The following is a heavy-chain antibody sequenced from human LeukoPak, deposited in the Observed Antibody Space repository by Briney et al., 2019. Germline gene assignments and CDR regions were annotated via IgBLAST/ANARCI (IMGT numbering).Heavy chain of an antibody. V-gene: IGHV1-2*02. J-gene: IGHJ4*02. CDR2: INPNSGGT. D-gene: IGHD3-10*01. CDR1: GYAFTGYY. Sequence: ASVKVSCKASGYAFTGYYMHWVRQAPGQGLEWMGWINPNSGGTNYAQKFQGRVTMTRDTSIGTAYVELSRLRSDDTAVYYCASPLSMVRGVTVYQLWGQGTLVTVSS. CDR3: ASPLSMVRGVTVYQL.